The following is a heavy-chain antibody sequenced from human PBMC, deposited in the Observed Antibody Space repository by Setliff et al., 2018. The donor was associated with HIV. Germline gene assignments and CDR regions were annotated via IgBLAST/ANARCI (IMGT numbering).Heavy chain of an antibody. CDR2: RYYSGST. J-gene: IGHJ6*04. CDR1: GGSINSSTDY. CDR3: ARLRYGSGIPLDV. Sequence: SETLSLTCTVSGGSINSSTDYWGWIRQSPGKGLEWIGSRYYSGSTYQNPSLKSRVTIPVDTSKNQFSLELSSVTAADTAVYYCARLRYGSGIPLDVWGTGISVTVSS. V-gene: IGHV4-39*01. D-gene: IGHD3-10*01.